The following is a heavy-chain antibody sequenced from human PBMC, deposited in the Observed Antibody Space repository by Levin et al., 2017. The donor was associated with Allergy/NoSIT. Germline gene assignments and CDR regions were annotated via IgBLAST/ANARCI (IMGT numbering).Heavy chain of an antibody. CDR1: GFTFSNFW. V-gene: IGHV3-7*04. J-gene: IGHJ4*02. Sequence: SCAASGFTFSNFWMSWVRQAPGKGLEWVANMNEDGSEKNYVDSVKGRFTISRDNAENSLDLQMNSLRVEDTAVYYCARDAYCSGGSCYIYWGQGTLVTVSS. CDR2: MNEDGSEK. CDR3: ARDAYCSGGSCYIY. D-gene: IGHD2-15*01.